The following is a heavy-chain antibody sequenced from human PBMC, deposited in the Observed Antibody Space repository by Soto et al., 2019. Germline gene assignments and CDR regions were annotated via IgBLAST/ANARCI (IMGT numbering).Heavy chain of an antibody. V-gene: IGHV3-74*01. CDR2: INSDASDT. D-gene: IGHD1-1*01. CDR3: ARATGAFYYYYGLDV. J-gene: IGHJ6*01. Sequence: EVQLVESGGGLVQRGGSLRLSCAASGFTFSSYWMHWVRQAPGKGLVWVSRINSDASDTTYADSVKGRFTISRDNAKNTLYLQMNSLRADDTAVYYCARATGAFYYYYGLDVRGQGTTVTVSS. CDR1: GFTFSSYW.